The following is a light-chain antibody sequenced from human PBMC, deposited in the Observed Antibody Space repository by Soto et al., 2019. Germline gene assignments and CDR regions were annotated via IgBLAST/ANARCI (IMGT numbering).Light chain of an antibody. V-gene: IGLV2-11*01. CDR1: SNDVGGYNF. Sequence: QSVLTRPRSVSGSPGQSVTISCTGTSNDVGGYNFVSWYQQHPGKVPKLFIYDVSRRPSGVPDRFSGSKSGNTASLTISGLQAEDEADYYCSSYAGSYTLVFGGGTKVTVL. CDR2: DVS. CDR3: SSYAGSYTLV. J-gene: IGLJ2*01.